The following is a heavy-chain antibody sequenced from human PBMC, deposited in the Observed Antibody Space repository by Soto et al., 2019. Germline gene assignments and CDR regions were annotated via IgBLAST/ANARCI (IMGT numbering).Heavy chain of an antibody. Sequence: ASETLSLTCTVSGGSISSGGYYWSWLRQLPGKGLEWIAYISYRGSAYSNPSLKSRVTISVDTSKNQFSLKLSSVTAADTAVYYCARDIRYSYYRDYWGQGTLVTVSS. CDR2: ISYRGSA. J-gene: IGHJ4*02. V-gene: IGHV4-31*03. CDR3: ARDIRYSYYRDY. D-gene: IGHD4-4*01. CDR1: GGSISSGGYY.